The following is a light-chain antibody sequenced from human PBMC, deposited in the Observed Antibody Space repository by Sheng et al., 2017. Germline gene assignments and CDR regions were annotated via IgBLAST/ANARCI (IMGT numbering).Light chain of an antibody. CDR1: QSISSW. Sequence: DIQMTQSPSTLSASVGDRVTITCRASQSISSWLAWFQQKPGKAPNLLIYKASSLESGVPSRFSGSGSGTEFTLTINSLQSDDFATYYCQQYDAYSLTWTFGQGTKVGNQT. CDR3: QQYDAYSLTWT. V-gene: IGKV1-5*03. J-gene: IGKJ1*01. CDR2: KAS.